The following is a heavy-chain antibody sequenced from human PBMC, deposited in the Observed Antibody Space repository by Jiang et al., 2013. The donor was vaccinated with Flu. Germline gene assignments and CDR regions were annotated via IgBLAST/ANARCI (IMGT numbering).Heavy chain of an antibody. J-gene: IGHJ4*02. CDR2: INHSGST. CDR1: GGSFSGYY. V-gene: IGHV4-34*01. Sequence: LLKPSETLSLTCAVYGGSFSGYYWSWIRQPPGKGLEWIGEINHSGSTNYNPSLKSRVTISVDTSKNQFSLKLSSVTAADTAVYYCARGQDRYYDYVWGSYRHKPYYFDYWGQGTLVTVSS. D-gene: IGHD3-16*02. CDR3: ARGQDRYYDYVWGSYRHKPYYFDY.